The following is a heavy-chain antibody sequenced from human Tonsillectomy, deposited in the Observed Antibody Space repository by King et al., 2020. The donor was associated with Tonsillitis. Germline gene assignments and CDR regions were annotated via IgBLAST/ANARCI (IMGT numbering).Heavy chain of an antibody. CDR2: ISYDGSNK. J-gene: IGHJ4*02. D-gene: IGHD3-22*01. V-gene: IGHV3-30*18. CDR1: GFAFSNYG. Sequence: VQLVESGGGVVQPGRSLRLSCAASGFAFSNYGMHWVRQAPSKGLEWVAVISYDGSNKYYADSVKGRFTISRDNSKNTLYLQMNSLRAEDTAVYYCAKDRDFDSGGYYTYYFDYWGQGTLVTVSS. CDR3: AKDRDFDSGGYYTYYFDY.